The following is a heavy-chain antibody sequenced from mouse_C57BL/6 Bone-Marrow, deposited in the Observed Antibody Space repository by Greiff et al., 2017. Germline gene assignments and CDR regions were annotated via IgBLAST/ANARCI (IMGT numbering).Heavy chain of an antibody. D-gene: IGHD2-4*01. V-gene: IGHV1-62-2*01. Sequence: VQLQQSGAELVKPGASVKLSCKASGYIFTEYTIHWVKQRSGQGLEWIGWFYPGSGSIKYNERFNDKATLTADKSSNTVYMELSRLTSEDSAIYFWARHERYYDYEGYFDYWGPGTTLTVSS. CDR1: GYIFTEYT. J-gene: IGHJ2*01. CDR3: ARHERYYDYEGYFDY. CDR2: FYPGSGSI.